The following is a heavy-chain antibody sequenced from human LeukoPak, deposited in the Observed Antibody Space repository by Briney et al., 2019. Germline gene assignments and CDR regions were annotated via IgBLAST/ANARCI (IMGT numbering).Heavy chain of an antibody. V-gene: IGHV4-4*02. CDR1: GGSISSSNW. CDR2: IYTSGST. D-gene: IGHD5-24*01. CDR3: ARDRGWLQFIFDY. Sequence: SGTLSLTCAVSGGSISSSNWWSWVRQPPGKGLEWIGRIYTSGSTNYNPSLQSRVTVSVDTSKNQFSLKLSSVTAADTAVYYCARDRGWLQFIFDYWGQGTLVTVSS. J-gene: IGHJ4*02.